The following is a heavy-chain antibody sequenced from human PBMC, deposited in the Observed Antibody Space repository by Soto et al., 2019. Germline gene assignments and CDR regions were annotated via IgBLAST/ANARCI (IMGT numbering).Heavy chain of an antibody. D-gene: IGHD3-3*01. V-gene: IGHV4-59*01. J-gene: IGHJ6*02. CDR2: IYYSGST. CDR3: ARSTYYDFWSGYYDYYGMDV. Sequence: ETLSLTCTVSGGSISSYYWSWIRQPPGKGLEWIGYIYYSGSTNYNPSLKSRVTISVDTSKNQFSLKLSSVTAADTAVYYCARSTYYDFWSGYYDYYGMDVWGQGTTVTAP. CDR1: GGSISSYY.